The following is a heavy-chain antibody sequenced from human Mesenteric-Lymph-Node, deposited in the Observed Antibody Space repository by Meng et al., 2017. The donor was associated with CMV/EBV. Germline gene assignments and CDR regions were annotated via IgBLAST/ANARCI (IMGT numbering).Heavy chain of an antibody. Sequence: GESLKISCAASGFTFSSYGMHWVRQAPGKGLEWVAVIWYDGSNKYYADSVKGRFTISRDNSKNSLYLQMNSLRAEDTAVYYCARVTVVPAAIYYYYYYGMDVWGQGTTVTVSS. D-gene: IGHD2-2*02. CDR3: ARVTVVPAAIYYYYYYGMDV. V-gene: IGHV3-33*01. J-gene: IGHJ6*02. CDR2: IWYDGSNK. CDR1: GFTFSSYG.